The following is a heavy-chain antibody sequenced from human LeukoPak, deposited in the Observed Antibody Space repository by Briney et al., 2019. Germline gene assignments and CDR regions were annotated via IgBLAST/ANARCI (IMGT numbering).Heavy chain of an antibody. V-gene: IGHV4-59*01. Sequence: SETLSLTCIVSSGSTSSYYWSWIRQPPGKGLECLGYIHYSGSTNYDPSLKSRVTISLDTSKNKFSLKLSSVTAADTAVYYCARLFWSDSHSFDYWGQGTLVTVSS. CDR2: IHYSGST. CDR1: SGSTSSYY. CDR3: ARLFWSDSHSFDY. D-gene: IGHD3-3*01. J-gene: IGHJ4*02.